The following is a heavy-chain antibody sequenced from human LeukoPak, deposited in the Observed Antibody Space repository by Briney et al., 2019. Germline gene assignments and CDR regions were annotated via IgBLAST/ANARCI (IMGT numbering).Heavy chain of an antibody. CDR3: ARVEAYGGNSGDWFDP. CDR1: GFTFSSYE. Sequence: GGSLRLSCAASGFTFSSYEMNWVRQAPGKGLEWVSHITRSGGTIYYADSVKGRFSISRDNAKNSLYLQMNSLRAEDTALYYCARVEAYGGNSGDWFDPWGQGTLVTVSS. J-gene: IGHJ5*02. V-gene: IGHV3-48*03. CDR2: ITRSGGTI. D-gene: IGHD4-23*01.